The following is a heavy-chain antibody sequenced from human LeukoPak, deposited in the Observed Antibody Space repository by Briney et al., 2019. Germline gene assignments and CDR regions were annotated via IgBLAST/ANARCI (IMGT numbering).Heavy chain of an antibody. CDR2: LYSGGTA. J-gene: IGHJ4*02. CDR3: ARGRQCDY. CDR1: GFIVSSNY. Sequence: GGSLRLSCVASGFIVSSNYMNWVRQAPGKGLEWISILYSGGTAFYADSVKGRLTISRDNSKNTLYLQMNSLRADDTAMYYCARGRQCDYWGQGTLVTVSS. V-gene: IGHV3-53*01. D-gene: IGHD4-11*01.